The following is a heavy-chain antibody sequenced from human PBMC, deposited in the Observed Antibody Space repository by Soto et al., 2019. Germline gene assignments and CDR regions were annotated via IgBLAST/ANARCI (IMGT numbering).Heavy chain of an antibody. CDR2: IHPHDSDT. J-gene: IGHJ4*02. V-gene: IGHV5-51*01. D-gene: IGHD2-2*01. CDR1: GYSFTSYW. Sequence: GESLKISCKGSGYSFTSYWIGWVRQMPGKGLEWMGIIHPHDSDTKYSPSFQGQVTISVDKSISTAYLQWSSLKASDTAMYYCATPTTIWHFFHYWGQGTLVTVSS. CDR3: ATPTTIWHFFHY.